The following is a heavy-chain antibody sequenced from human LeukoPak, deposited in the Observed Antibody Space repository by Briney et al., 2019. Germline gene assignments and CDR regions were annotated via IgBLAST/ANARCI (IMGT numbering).Heavy chain of an antibody. J-gene: IGHJ1*01. Sequence: SETLSLTCTVSGGSISRYYWSWIRQPPGKGLEWIGEINHSGSTNYNPSLKSRVTISVDTSKNQFSLKLSSVTAADTAVYYCARVTGYSSSWYFQHWGQGTLVTVSS. D-gene: IGHD6-13*01. CDR1: GGSISRYY. CDR3: ARVTGYSSSWYFQH. CDR2: INHSGST. V-gene: IGHV4-34*01.